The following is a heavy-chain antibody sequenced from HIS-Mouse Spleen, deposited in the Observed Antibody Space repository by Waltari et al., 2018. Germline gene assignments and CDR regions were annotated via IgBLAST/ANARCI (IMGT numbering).Heavy chain of an antibody. CDR2: IYYSGGT. CDR3: AREIPYSSSWYDWYFDL. Sequence: QLQLQESGPGLVKPSETLSLTCTVSGGSISSSSYYWGWTRHPPGTGREWIGSIYYSGGTYYNPSLKSRVTISVDTSKNQFSLKLSSVTAADTAVYYCAREIPYSSSWYDWYFDLWGRGTLVTVSS. V-gene: IGHV4-39*07. CDR1: GGSISSSSYY. J-gene: IGHJ2*01. D-gene: IGHD6-13*01.